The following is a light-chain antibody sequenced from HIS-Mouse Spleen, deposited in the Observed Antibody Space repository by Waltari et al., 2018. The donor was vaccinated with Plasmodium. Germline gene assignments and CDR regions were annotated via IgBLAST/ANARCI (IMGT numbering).Light chain of an antibody. Sequence: QSVLPQPPSASGTPGQRVPSSCSGRRSNIGSNYVSWSQQLPGTAPKLLIYRNNQRPSGVPDRFSGSKSGTSASLAISGLRSEDEADYYCAAWDDSLSGPWVFGGGTKLTVL. J-gene: IGLJ3*02. V-gene: IGLV1-47*01. CDR3: AAWDDSLSGPWV. CDR2: RNN. CDR1: RSNIGSNY.